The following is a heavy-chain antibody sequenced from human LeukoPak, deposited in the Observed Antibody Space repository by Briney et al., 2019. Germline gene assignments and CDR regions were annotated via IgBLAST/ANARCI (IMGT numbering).Heavy chain of an antibody. Sequence: GGSLRLSCAASGFTLSYSGMHRVRQAPGKGLEWVAFIRYDGSNKYYGDSVKGRVTISRDNSKNTLYLQMSSLRAEDTAVYYCAKDLKANYFDYWGQGTLVTVSS. V-gene: IGHV3-30*02. J-gene: IGHJ4*02. CDR2: IRYDGSNK. CDR3: AKDLKANYFDY. CDR1: GFTLSYSG.